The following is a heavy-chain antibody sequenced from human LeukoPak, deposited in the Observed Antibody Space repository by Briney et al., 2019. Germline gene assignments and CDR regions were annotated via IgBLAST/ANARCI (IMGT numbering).Heavy chain of an antibody. Sequence: SQTLSLTCAVSGDSVSRNSATWNWIRQSPSIGLEWLGRTYYRTKWYREYAVSVKGRITINPDTSENQFSLQLNSVTPEDTAVYYCARNSGGVVDYWGPGTLVTVSS. CDR2: TYYRTKWYR. CDR3: ARNSGGVVDY. J-gene: IGHJ4*02. V-gene: IGHV6-1*01. D-gene: IGHD3-16*01. CDR1: GDSVSRNSAT.